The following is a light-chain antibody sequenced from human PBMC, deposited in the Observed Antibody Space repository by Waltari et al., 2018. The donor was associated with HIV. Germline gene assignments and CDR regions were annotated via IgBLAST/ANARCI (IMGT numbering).Light chain of an antibody. CDR3: QVWDSTSVI. CDR2: RNS. Sequence: SYELTQPLSVSVALGQTARITCGGNNAGSKNVHWYQQKPGQEHVLVIYRNSNRPSGIPERVSGSNSETTATLTISRAQAGDEADYYCQVWDSTSVIFGGGTKLTVL. CDR1: NAGSKN. J-gene: IGLJ2*01. V-gene: IGLV3-9*01.